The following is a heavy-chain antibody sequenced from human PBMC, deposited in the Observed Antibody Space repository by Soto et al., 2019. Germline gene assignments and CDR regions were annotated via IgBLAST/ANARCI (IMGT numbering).Heavy chain of an antibody. CDR1: GFTFSSYA. V-gene: IGHV3-23*01. CDR3: AKPLASSGSINAFDI. CDR2: ISGSGGST. Sequence: AGGSLRLSCAASGFTFSSYAMSWVRQAPGKGLEWVSAISGSGGSTYYADSVKGRFTISRDNSKNTLYLQMNSLRAEDTAVYYCAKPLASSGSINAFDIWGQGTMVTVSS. J-gene: IGHJ3*02. D-gene: IGHD3-22*01.